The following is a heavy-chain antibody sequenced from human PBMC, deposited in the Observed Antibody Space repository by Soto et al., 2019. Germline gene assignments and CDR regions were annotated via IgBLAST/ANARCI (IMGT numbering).Heavy chain of an antibody. CDR3: ATSPGIAADDAFDI. V-gene: IGHV1-8*01. Sequence: GASVKVSCKASGYTFTSYDINWVRQATGQGLEWMGLMNPNSGNTGYAQKFQGRVTMTRNTSISTAYMELSSLRSEDTAVYYCATSPGIAADDAFDIWGQGTMVTVSS. J-gene: IGHJ3*02. CDR1: GYTFTSYD. D-gene: IGHD6-13*01. CDR2: MNPNSGNT.